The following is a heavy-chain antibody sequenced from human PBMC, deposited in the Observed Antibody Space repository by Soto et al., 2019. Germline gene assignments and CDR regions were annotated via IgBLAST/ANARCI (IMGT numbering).Heavy chain of an antibody. CDR1: GDSISSNNNY. V-gene: IGHV4-30-4*01. J-gene: IGHJ5*02. CDR2: ISYSGTT. CDR3: ARGRGYRYGLVS. D-gene: IGHD5-18*01. Sequence: LTCTVSGDSISSNNNYWSWIRQPPGEGLEWIGFISYSGTTSYSPSLKSRVAISLDTSKNQFSLSLSSVTAADTAVYYFARGRGYRYGLVSWGQGIQVIVSS.